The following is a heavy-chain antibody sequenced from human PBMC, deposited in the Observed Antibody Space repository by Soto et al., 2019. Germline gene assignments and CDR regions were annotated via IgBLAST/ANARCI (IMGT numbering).Heavy chain of an antibody. V-gene: IGHV4-39*01. D-gene: IGHD6-19*01. Sequence: SATLSLTCTVSGGSISSSSCYWGWNRQPPGKGLEWIGSIYYSGSTYYNPSLKSRVTISVDTSKNQFSLKLSSVTAADTAVYYCARVPIAVAGTYYYYYMDVWGKGTTVTVSS. J-gene: IGHJ6*03. CDR3: ARVPIAVAGTYYYYYMDV. CDR1: GGSISSSSCY. CDR2: IYYSGST.